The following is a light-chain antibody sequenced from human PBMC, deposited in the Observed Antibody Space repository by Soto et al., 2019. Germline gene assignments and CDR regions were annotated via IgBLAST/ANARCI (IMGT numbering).Light chain of an antibody. CDR2: KAL. J-gene: IGKJ1*01. CDR3: QQYDSYPWT. V-gene: IGKV1-5*03. Sequence: DIPMTQSPSTLSASVGDRVTITCRASQSISSWLAWYQQKPGKAPKLLIYKALTLESGVPSRFSGSGSGTEFTLTISSLQPDDFATYYCQQYDSYPWTFGQGTKVEIK. CDR1: QSISSW.